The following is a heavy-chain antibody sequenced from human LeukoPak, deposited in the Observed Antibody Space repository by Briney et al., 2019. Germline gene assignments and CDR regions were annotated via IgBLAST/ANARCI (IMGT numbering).Heavy chain of an antibody. CDR2: IYHSGST. J-gene: IGHJ4*02. CDR3: SRGRKQWLVPFDY. CDR1: GGSISSSNW. Sequence: SETLSLTCAVSGGSISSSNWWSWVRQPPGKGLEWIGEIYHSGSTNYNPSLKSRVTISVGTSKNQVSLKLTSVTAADTAVYYCSRGRKQWLVPFDYWGQGALVTVSS. D-gene: IGHD6-19*01. V-gene: IGHV4-4*02.